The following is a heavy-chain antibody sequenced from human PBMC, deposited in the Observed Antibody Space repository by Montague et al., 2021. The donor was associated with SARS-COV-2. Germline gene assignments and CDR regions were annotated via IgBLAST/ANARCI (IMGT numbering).Heavy chain of an antibody. J-gene: IGHJ3*02. CDR3: ARHGLAGITIFGVVTPRGGFDI. CDR1: GGSISSSSYY. D-gene: IGHD3-3*01. Sequence: SETLSLPCTVSGGSISSSSYYWGWIRQPPGKGLEWIGSIYYSGSTYYNSSLKSRVTISVDTSKNQFSLKLSSVTAADTAVYYCARHGLAGITIFGVVTPRGGFDIWGQGTMVTVSS. V-gene: IGHV4-39*01. CDR2: IYYSGST.